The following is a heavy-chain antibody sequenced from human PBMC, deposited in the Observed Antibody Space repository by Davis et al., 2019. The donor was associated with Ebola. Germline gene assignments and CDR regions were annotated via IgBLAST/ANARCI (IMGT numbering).Heavy chain of an antibody. CDR2: IRSKANSYAT. CDR1: GSTFSGSA. V-gene: IGHV3-73*01. Sequence: GESLKISCAASGSTFSGSAMHWVRQASGKGLEWVGRIRSKANSYATAYAASVKGRFTISRDDSKNTAYLQMNSLKTEDTAVYYCTRDTYYDFWSGYPYFDYWGQGTLVTVSS. J-gene: IGHJ4*02. D-gene: IGHD3-3*01. CDR3: TRDTYYDFWSGYPYFDY.